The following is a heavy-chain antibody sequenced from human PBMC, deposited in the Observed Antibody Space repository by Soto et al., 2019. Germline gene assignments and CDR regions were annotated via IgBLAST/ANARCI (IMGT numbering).Heavy chain of an antibody. CDR1: GFTFDDYA. CDR3: AKGRLPSAMLAYFDY. Sequence: EVQLVESGGGLVQPGRSLRLSCAASGFTFDDYAMHWVRQAPGKGLEWVSGISWNSGSIGYADSVKGRFTISRDNAKNSLYLQMNCLRAEDTALYYCAKGRLPSAMLAYFDYWGQGTLVTVSS. CDR2: ISWNSGSI. V-gene: IGHV3-9*01. D-gene: IGHD2-2*01. J-gene: IGHJ4*02.